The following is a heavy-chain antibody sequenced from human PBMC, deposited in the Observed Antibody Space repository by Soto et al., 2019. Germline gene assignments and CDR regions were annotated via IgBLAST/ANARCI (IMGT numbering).Heavy chain of an antibody. Sequence: QVQLVEFGGGVVQPGRSLRLSCAASGFTFSSYAMHWVRQAPGKGLEWVAVISYDGSNKNHADTVKGRFTISRDNSKNTLYLQMNSLRAEDTAVYYCARGYDFWSGYYYPYGMDVWGQGTTVTVSS. CDR1: GFTFSSYA. CDR2: ISYDGSNK. CDR3: ARGYDFWSGYYYPYGMDV. V-gene: IGHV3-30-3*01. J-gene: IGHJ6*02. D-gene: IGHD3-3*01.